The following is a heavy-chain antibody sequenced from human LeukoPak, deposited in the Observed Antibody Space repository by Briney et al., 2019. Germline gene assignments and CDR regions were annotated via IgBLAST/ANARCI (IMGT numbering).Heavy chain of an antibody. Sequence: GRSLRLSCAASGFTFDNYAMHWVRQAPGKGLEWVSGIAWYTGNTGFADSVKGRFTISRDNAENSLSLQMNSLTPEDTAFYFCAKDMNSYGSGSSYNPWGPFDSWGQGTLVTVSS. J-gene: IGHJ4*02. D-gene: IGHD3-10*01. CDR1: GFTFDNYA. CDR2: IAWYTGNT. V-gene: IGHV3-9*01. CDR3: AKDMNSYGSGSSYNPWGPFDS.